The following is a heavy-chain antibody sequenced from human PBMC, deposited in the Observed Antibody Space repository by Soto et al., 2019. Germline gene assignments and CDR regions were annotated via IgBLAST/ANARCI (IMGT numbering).Heavy chain of an antibody. CDR1: GGSISSGGYY. CDR3: AREPSI. J-gene: IGHJ4*02. Sequence: QVQLQESGPGLVKPSPTLSLTCTVSGGSISSGGYYWNWIRQHPGKGLEWIGYIYYSGYTYYNPFPKSRVTVSVETSKNHSSLELSCVTAADTVVYYCAREPSIWGQGALVTVSS. V-gene: IGHV4-31*03. CDR2: IYYSGYT.